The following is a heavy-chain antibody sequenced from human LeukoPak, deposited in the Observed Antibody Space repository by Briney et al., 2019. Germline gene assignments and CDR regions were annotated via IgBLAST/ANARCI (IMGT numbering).Heavy chain of an antibody. CDR2: ISWNSGSI. V-gene: IGHV3-9*01. Sequence: PGRSLRLSCAASGFTFDDYAMHWVRQAPGKGLEWVSGISWNSGSIGYADSVKGRFTISRDNAKNSLYLQMNSLGAEDTALYYCAKGDYSSGLTGAFDIWGQGTMVTVSS. D-gene: IGHD3-22*01. J-gene: IGHJ3*02. CDR3: AKGDYSSGLTGAFDI. CDR1: GFTFDDYA.